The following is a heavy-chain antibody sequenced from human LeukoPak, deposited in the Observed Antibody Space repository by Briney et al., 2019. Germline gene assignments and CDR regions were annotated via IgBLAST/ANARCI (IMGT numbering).Heavy chain of an antibody. CDR1: GGSISSSSYY. Sequence: SETLSLTCTVSGGSISSSSYYWGWIRQPPGKGLEWIGSIYYSGSTYYNPSLKSRVTISVDTSKNQFSLKLSSVTAADTAVYYCARLKASYSSGWYFDWFDPWGQGTLVTVSS. D-gene: IGHD6-19*01. V-gene: IGHV4-39*01. CDR3: ARLKASYSSGWYFDWFDP. CDR2: IYYSGST. J-gene: IGHJ5*02.